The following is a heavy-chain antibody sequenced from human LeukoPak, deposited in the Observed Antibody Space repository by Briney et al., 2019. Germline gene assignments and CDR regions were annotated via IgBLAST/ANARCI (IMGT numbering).Heavy chain of an antibody. CDR3: AKAEYYDFPGALDAFDI. CDR1: GFTVSSNY. V-gene: IGHV3-53*01. Sequence: GGSLRLSCAASGFTVSSNYMSWVRQAPGKGLEWVSVIYSGGSTYYADSVKGRFTISRDNSKNTLYLQMNSLRAEDTAVYYCAKAEYYDFPGALDAFDIWGQGTMATVSS. CDR2: IYSGGST. J-gene: IGHJ3*02. D-gene: IGHD3-3*01.